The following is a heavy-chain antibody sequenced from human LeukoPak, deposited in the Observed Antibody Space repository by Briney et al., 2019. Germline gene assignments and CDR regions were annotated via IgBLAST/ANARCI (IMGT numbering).Heavy chain of an antibody. CDR2: IYPGDSDT. Sequence: GESLKISCKGSGYTFTNYWIAWVRQMPGKGLEWMGIIYPGDSDTRYSPSFQGQVIISVDKSISTAYLQWSSLKASDTAMYYCARRRYCSSTSCYAGAFDIWGQGTMVTVSS. CDR3: ARRRYCSSTSCYAGAFDI. CDR1: GYTFTNYW. D-gene: IGHD2-2*01. V-gene: IGHV5-51*01. J-gene: IGHJ3*02.